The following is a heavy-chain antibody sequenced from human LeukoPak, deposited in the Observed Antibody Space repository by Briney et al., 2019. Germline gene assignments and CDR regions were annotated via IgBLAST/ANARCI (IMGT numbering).Heavy chain of an antibody. CDR2: IIPIFGTA. CDR3: ARDPRYCSSTSCYRSWFDP. Sequence: SVKVSCKASGGTFSSYAISWVRQAPGQGLEWMGGIIPIFGTANYAQKFQGRVTITTDESTSTAYMELSTLRSEDTAVYYCARDPRYCSSTSCYRSWFDPWGQGTLVTVSS. V-gene: IGHV1-69*05. J-gene: IGHJ5*02. D-gene: IGHD2-2*01. CDR1: GGTFSSYA.